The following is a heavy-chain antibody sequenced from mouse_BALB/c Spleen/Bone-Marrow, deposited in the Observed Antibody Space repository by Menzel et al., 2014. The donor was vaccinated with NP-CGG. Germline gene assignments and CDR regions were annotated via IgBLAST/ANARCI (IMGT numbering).Heavy chain of an antibody. CDR3: SRHVGNPYAMDS. J-gene: IGHJ4*01. D-gene: IGHD3-1*01. CDR1: GFTFSSYT. Sequence: EVNVVESGGGLVQPGGSLKLSCAASGFTFSSYTMSWVRQTPEKRLEWVAYISNGGGSTSYPDTVKGRFTISRDNAKNTLYLQMSSLKSKDTAMYYCSRHVGNPYAMDSWGQGTSVTVSS. CDR2: ISNGGGST. V-gene: IGHV5-12-2*01.